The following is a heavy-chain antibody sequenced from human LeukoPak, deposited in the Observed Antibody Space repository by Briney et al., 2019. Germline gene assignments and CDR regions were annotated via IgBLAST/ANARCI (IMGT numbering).Heavy chain of an antibody. CDR3: ARELHVERDDY. Sequence: ASVKVSCKASGFVFTGYGFTWVRQAPGQGLEWMGWISVNDGKIHYSERHQGRMTMSTDTVTSTVYMELRSLRSDDTAVYYCARELHVERDDYWGQGTLVTVSS. V-gene: IGHV1-18*01. D-gene: IGHD1-1*01. J-gene: IGHJ4*02. CDR2: ISVNDGKI. CDR1: GFVFTGYG.